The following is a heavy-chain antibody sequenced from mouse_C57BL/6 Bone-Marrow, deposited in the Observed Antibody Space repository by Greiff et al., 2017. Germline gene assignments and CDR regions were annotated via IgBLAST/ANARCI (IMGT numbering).Heavy chain of an antibody. CDR3: ARLEFDGSGGDWYFDV. V-gene: IGHV1-85*01. Sequence: VQLQQSGPELVKPGASVKLSCKASGYTFTSYDINWVKQRPGQGLEWIGWIYPRDGSTKYNEKFKGKATLTVDTSSSTAYMELHSLTSKDSAVYFCARLEFDGSGGDWYFDVWGTGTTVTVSS. J-gene: IGHJ1*03. CDR1: GYTFTSYD. D-gene: IGHD1-1*01. CDR2: IYPRDGST.